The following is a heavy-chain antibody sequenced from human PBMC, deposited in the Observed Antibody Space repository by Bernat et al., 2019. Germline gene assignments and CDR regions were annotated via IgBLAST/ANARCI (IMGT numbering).Heavy chain of an antibody. V-gene: IGHV3-30*01. J-gene: IGHJ4*02. CDR1: GFTISDYE. CDR2: MSYNEDNK. D-gene: IGHD3-10*01. CDR3: TRESAPGEFDY. Sequence: QVQLVESGGGVVQPGRSLRLSCAASGFTISDYEMHWVRQAPGKGLEWVAVMSYNEDNKYYADSVKGRFTLSRDKSKNTLYLQMDSLRAEDTAVYYCTRESAPGEFDYWGQGTLVTVSS.